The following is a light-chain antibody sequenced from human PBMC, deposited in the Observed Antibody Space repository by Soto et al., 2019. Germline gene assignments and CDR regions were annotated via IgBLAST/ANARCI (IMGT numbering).Light chain of an antibody. J-gene: IGKJ1*01. CDR1: QSISTS. CDR3: QESHSFLWGT. V-gene: IGKV1-39*01. CDR2: GAS. Sequence: DIQMTQSPSSLSASVGDRVTITCRTSQSISTSLNWYQQKPGKAPRVLIYGASSLHSGVPSRFSGGGSGTDFTLTISNLQPEDFATYYCQESHSFLWGTFGPGTKVEIK.